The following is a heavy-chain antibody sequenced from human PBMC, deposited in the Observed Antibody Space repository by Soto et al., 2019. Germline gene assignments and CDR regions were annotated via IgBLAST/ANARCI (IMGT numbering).Heavy chain of an antibody. J-gene: IGHJ4*02. D-gene: IGHD6-6*01. Sequence: GESLKISCKGSGYSFTSYWISWVRQMPGKGLEWMGRIDPSDSYTNYSPSFQGHVTISADKSISTAYLQWSSLKASDTAMYYCARHYSSSTVFDYWSQGTLVTVSS. CDR3: ARHYSSSTVFDY. V-gene: IGHV5-10-1*01. CDR1: GYSFTSYW. CDR2: IDPSDSYT.